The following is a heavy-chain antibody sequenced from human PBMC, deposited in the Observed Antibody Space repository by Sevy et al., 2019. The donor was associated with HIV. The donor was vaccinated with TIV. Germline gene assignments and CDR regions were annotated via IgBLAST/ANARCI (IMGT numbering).Heavy chain of an antibody. CDR3: ATTKDYYDSSAYPFDY. Sequence: ASVKVSCKVSGYTLTGFSMHWVRQAPGKGLEWMATFDPEDDETTYAQKFQGRVTMTEDTSTDTAYMELSSLRSEDTAVYYCATTKDYYDSSAYPFDYWGQGTLVTVSS. V-gene: IGHV1-24*01. J-gene: IGHJ4*02. CDR1: GYTLTGFS. D-gene: IGHD3-22*01. CDR2: FDPEDDET.